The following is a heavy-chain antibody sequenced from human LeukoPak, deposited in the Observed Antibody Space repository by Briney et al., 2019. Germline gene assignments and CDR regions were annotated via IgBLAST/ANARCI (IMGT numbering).Heavy chain of an antibody. CDR1: GGSISSSRYY. CDR3: ARLRTYCSSSSCFPYVFDY. CDR2: IYYSGSA. Sequence: TSETLSLTCTVSGGSISSSRYYWGWIRQPPGQGLEWIGTIYYSGSAYYNPSLKSRVTISVDTSKNQFSLKLSSVTAADTAVYYCARLRTYCSSSSCFPYVFDYWGQGTLVTVSS. J-gene: IGHJ4*02. D-gene: IGHD2-2*01. V-gene: IGHV4-39*01.